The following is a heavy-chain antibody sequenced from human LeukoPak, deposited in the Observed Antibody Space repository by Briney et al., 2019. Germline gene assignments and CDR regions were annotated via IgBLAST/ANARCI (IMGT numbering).Heavy chain of an antibody. CDR2: IYSGGRT. V-gene: IGHV3-66*01. Sequence: GGSLRLSCAASGFTVSSNYMSWVRQAPGKGLEWVSVIYSGGRTYYADSVKGRFTISRDNSKNTLYLQMNSLRAEDTAVYYCARVWYGSGSLYYYYHYMDVWGKGTTVTISS. CDR1: GFTVSSNY. D-gene: IGHD3-10*01. J-gene: IGHJ6*03. CDR3: ARVWYGSGSLYYYYHYMDV.